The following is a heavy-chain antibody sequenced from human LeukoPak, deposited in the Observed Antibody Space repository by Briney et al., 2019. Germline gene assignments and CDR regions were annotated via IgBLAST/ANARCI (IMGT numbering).Heavy chain of an antibody. CDR2: IYTSGST. CDR1: GGSISSYY. J-gene: IGHJ4*02. V-gene: IGHV4-4*09. CDR3: ARHGAYYDILTGYSPQYYFDY. D-gene: IGHD3-9*01. Sequence: ASETLSLTWTVSGGSISSYYWSWIRQPPGKGLEWIGYIYTSGSTNYNPSLKSRVTISVDTSKNQFSLKLSSVTAADTAVYYCARHGAYYDILTGYSPQYYFDYWGQGTLVTVSS.